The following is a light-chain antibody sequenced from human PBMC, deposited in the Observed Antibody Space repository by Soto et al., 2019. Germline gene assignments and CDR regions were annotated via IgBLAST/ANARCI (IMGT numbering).Light chain of an antibody. CDR3: QQRATWPWT. V-gene: IGKV3-11*01. Sequence: EIVLTQSPATLSFSPGEEATLSCRASQSIAIYLAWYQQKSGQSPRLLIYDTSNRAPGIPDRFSGSASGTDFTLTISSLEPEDFAVYYCQQRATWPWTFGQGTTVEIK. CDR2: DTS. CDR1: QSIAIY. J-gene: IGKJ1*01.